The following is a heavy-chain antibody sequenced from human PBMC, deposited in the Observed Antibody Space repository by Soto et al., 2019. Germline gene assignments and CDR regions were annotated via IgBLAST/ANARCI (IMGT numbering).Heavy chain of an antibody. V-gene: IGHV3-74*01. CDR3: ARVGTLPVYGSGSYFVDYFDY. D-gene: IGHD3-10*01. CDR2: INSDGSST. CDR1: GFTFSSYG. J-gene: IGHJ4*02. Sequence: GGSLRLSCAASGFTFSSYGMHWVRQAPGKGLVWVSRINSDGSSTSYADSVKGRFTISRDNAKNTLYLQMNSLRAEDTAVYYCARVGTLPVYGSGSYFVDYFDYWGQGTLVTVSS.